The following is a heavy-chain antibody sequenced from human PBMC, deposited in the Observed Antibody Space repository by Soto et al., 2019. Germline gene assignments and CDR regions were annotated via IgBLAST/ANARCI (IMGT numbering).Heavy chain of an antibody. CDR1: GFTFSSYA. V-gene: IGHV3-23*01. CDR3: VKDSYYDSSGPPWFDP. Sequence: GSLRLSCAASGFTFSSYAMSWVRQAPGKGLEWVSAISGSGGSTYYADSVKGRFTISRDNSKNTLYLQMNSLRAEDTAVYYCVKDSYYDSSGPPWFDPWGQGTLVTVSS. J-gene: IGHJ5*02. CDR2: ISGSGGST. D-gene: IGHD3-22*01.